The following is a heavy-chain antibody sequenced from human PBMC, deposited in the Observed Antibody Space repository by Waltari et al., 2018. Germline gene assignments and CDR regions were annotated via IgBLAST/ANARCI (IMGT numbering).Heavy chain of an antibody. J-gene: IGHJ4*02. CDR2: ISWISGII. CDR1: GFTFDEYA. CDR3: APGGAGDY. V-gene: IGHV3-9*01. Sequence: TASGFTFDEYALHWVRQSPGKGLEWVSGISWISGIIGYADSVKGRFTISRDNAKNSLYLQMNSLRAEETALYYCAPGGAGDYWGQGTLVTVSS. D-gene: IGHD3-10*01.